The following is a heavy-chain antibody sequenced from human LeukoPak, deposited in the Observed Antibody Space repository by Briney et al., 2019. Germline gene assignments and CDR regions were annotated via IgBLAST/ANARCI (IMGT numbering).Heavy chain of an antibody. J-gene: IGHJ2*01. Sequence: GGSLRLSCAASRFTFNTYAMHWVRQAPGKGLEWVAVISSDGSNKYHTDSVKGRFTISRDNSRNTLYLQMNSLRAEDTAVYYCARDQGYCTNTSCHDYPSYFDVWGRGTLVTVSS. CDR2: ISSDGSNK. D-gene: IGHD2-2*01. V-gene: IGHV3-30-3*01. CDR3: ARDQGYCTNTSCHDYPSYFDV. CDR1: RFTFNTYA.